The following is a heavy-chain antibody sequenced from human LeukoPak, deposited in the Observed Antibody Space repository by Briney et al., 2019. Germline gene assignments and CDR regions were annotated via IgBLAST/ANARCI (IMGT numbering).Heavy chain of an antibody. D-gene: IGHD1-7*01. CDR2: ISSSSSYI. V-gene: IGHV3-21*01. CDR3: ARDPNSGTTRY. CDR1: GFTFSSYS. Sequence: PGGSLSLSCAASGFTFSSYSMNWVRQAPGKGLEWVSSISSSSSYIYYADSVKGRFTISRDNAKNSLYLQMNSVRAEDTAVYYCARDPNSGTTRYWGQGTLVTVSS. J-gene: IGHJ4*02.